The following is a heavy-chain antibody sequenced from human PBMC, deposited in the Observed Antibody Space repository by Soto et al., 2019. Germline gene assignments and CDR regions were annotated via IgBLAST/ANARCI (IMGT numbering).Heavy chain of an antibody. D-gene: IGHD3-22*01. J-gene: IGHJ4*02. Sequence: ASVKVSCTAAGYPFTTYYMHWVRHAPGQGLEWMGVIDPTHGSTTYAQKFQGRVTMTSDTSTNTVYMELSSLKSEDTAVYYCARGPYDTTGYYAFWGQGTLVTVSS. CDR2: IDPTHGST. CDR3: ARGPYDTTGYYAF. V-gene: IGHV1-46*01. CDR1: GYPFTTYY.